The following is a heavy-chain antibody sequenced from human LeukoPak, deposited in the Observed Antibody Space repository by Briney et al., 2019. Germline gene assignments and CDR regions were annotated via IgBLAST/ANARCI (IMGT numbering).Heavy chain of an antibody. CDR3: AKKAVALDY. Sequence: GGSLRLSCAASGFSVSNNYIAWVRQAPGKGLEWVSVLYTSGNTDYADSVKGRFTISRDNSKNTLYLQMNSLRAEDTALYYCAKKAVALDYWGQGTLVTVSS. V-gene: IGHV3-53*01. CDR2: LYTSGNT. CDR1: GFSVSNNY. J-gene: IGHJ4*02. D-gene: IGHD6-19*01.